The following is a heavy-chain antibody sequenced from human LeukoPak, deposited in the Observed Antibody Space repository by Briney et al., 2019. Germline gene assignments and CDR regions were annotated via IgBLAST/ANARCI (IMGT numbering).Heavy chain of an antibody. Sequence: ASVKVSCKASGYTFTSYGINWVRQATGQGLEWMGWMNPNSGNTGYAQKFQGRVTMTRNTSISTAYMELSSLRSEDTAVYYCARRSRGYYYGEYDYWGQGTLVTVPP. J-gene: IGHJ4*02. V-gene: IGHV1-8*02. CDR3: ARRSRGYYYGEYDY. D-gene: IGHD3-22*01. CDR1: GYTFTSYG. CDR2: MNPNSGNT.